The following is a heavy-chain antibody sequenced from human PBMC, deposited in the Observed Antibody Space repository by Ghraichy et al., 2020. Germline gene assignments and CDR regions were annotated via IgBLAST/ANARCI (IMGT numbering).Heavy chain of an antibody. CDR2: ISSSSSTI. CDR1: GFTFSSYS. D-gene: IGHD3-22*01. CDR3: ARDAMIVVVITGAFDI. V-gene: IGHV3-48*02. J-gene: IGHJ3*02. Sequence: LSLTCAASGFTFSSYSMNWVRQAPGKGLEWVSYISSSSSTIYYADSVKGRFTISRDNAKNSLYLRMNSLRDEDTAVYYCARDAMIVVVITGAFDIWGQGTMVTVSS.